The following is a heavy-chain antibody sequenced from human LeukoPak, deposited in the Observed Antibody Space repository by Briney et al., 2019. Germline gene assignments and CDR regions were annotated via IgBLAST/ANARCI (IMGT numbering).Heavy chain of an antibody. V-gene: IGHV4-61*02. CDR2: IYTSGST. CDR1: GGSISGGSYY. CDR3: ARDGPYGGNYNY. Sequence: SQTLSLTCTVSGGSISGGSYYWSWIRQPAGKGLEWIGRIYTSGSTDYNPSLKSRVTISVDTSKNQFSLKLSSVTAADTAVYYCARDGPYGGNYNYWGQGTLVTVSS. D-gene: IGHD4-23*01. J-gene: IGHJ4*02.